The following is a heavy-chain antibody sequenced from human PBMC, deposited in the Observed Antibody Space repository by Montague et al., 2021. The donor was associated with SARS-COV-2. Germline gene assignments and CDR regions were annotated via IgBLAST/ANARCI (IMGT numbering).Heavy chain of an antibody. J-gene: IGHJ4*02. CDR2: ISYDGANK. CDR1: GFTFSSYA. Sequence: SLRLSCAVSGFTFSSYAFHWVRQAPGKGLDWVAVISYDGANKYYADSVKGRFTISRDNSKNTLYLQMNSLRPDDSAMYYCARDRGEYNGSPRYYFDYWGQGTLVTVSS. V-gene: IGHV3-30-3*01. CDR3: ARDRGEYNGSPRYYFDY. D-gene: IGHD1-26*01.